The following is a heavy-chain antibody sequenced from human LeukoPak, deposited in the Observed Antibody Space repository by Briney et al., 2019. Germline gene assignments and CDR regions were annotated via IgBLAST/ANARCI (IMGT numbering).Heavy chain of an antibody. CDR3: ARDLNYYDSSGYYVD. V-gene: IGHV3-30-3*01. D-gene: IGHD3-22*01. CDR1: GFTFSSYA. J-gene: IGHJ4*02. CDR2: ISYDGSNK. Sequence: GGSLRLSCAASGFTFSSYAMHWVRQAPSKGLEWVAVISYDGSNKYYADSVKGRFTISRDNSKNTLYLQMNSLRAEDTAVYYCARDLNYYDSSGYYVDWGQGTLVTVSP.